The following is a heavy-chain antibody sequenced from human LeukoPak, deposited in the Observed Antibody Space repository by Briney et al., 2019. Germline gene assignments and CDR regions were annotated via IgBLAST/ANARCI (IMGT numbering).Heavy chain of an antibody. V-gene: IGHV1-69*02. CDR2: IIPILGIA. CDR3: ASPSGGGVGATSDY. D-gene: IGHD1-26*01. J-gene: IGHJ4*02. Sequence: SVKVSCKASGYTFTGYYMHWVRQALGQGLEWMGRIIPILGIANYAQKFQGRVTITADKSASTAYMELSSLRSEDTAVYYCASPSGGGVGATSDYWGQGTLVTVSS. CDR1: GYTFTGYY.